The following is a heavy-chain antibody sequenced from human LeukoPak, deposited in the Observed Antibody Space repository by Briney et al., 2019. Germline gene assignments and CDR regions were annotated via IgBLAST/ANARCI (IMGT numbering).Heavy chain of an antibody. CDR1: GYTFTSYN. Sequence: ASVKVSCKASGYTFTSYNINWVRQAPGQGLEWMGWISSYNGKTNYAQKLQGRVTMTTDTSTSTAYMELRSLRSDGTAVYYCARQLVPYYFDYWGQGTLVTVSS. CDR3: ARQLVPYYFDY. CDR2: ISSYNGKT. J-gene: IGHJ4*02. D-gene: IGHD6-13*01. V-gene: IGHV1-18*01.